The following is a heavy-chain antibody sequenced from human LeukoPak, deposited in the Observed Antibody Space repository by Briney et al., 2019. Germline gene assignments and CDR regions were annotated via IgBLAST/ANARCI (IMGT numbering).Heavy chain of an antibody. CDR1: GYTFTGYY. Sequence: ASVKVSCKASGYTFTGYYMHWVRQAPGQGLEWMGRINPNSGGTNYAQKFQGRVTMTRDTSISTAYMELSRLRSDDTAVYYCARSLYPSVADTYYYYYYTDVWGKGTTVTVSS. CDR2: INPNSGGT. D-gene: IGHD6-19*01. J-gene: IGHJ6*03. CDR3: ARSLYPSVADTYYYYYYTDV. V-gene: IGHV1-2*06.